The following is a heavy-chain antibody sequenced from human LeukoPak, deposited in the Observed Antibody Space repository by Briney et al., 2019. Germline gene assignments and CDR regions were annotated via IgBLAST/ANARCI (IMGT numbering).Heavy chain of an antibody. V-gene: IGHV5-51*01. CDR2: IYPGDSDT. D-gene: IGHD1-26*01. J-gene: IGHJ3*02. CDR3: ARRGSYSAFDI. Sequence: GESLKTSCQGSGSSFTDYWISWVRQMPGKGLEWMGIIYPGDSDTKYSPSFQGQVTISADKSISTAYLQWDSLRASDTAIYYCARRGSYSAFDIWGQGTMVTVSS. CDR1: GSSFTDYW.